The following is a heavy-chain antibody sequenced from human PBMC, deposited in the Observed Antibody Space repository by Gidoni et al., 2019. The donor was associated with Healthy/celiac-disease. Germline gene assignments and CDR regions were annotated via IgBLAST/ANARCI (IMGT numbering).Heavy chain of an antibody. CDR1: GGSIRSGSYY. D-gene: IGHD6-13*01. V-gene: IGHV4-61*02. J-gene: IGHJ5*02. CDR3: AGGPTAIAAAGRGGFWFDP. CDR2: SYTSGST. Sequence: QVQLQESGPGLVKPSQTLSLTCTVSGGSIRSGSYYWSWIRQPAGKGLEWIGRSYTSGSTNYNPSLKSRVTISVDTSKNQFSLKLSSVTAADTAVYYCAGGPTAIAAAGRGGFWFDPWGQGTLVTVSS.